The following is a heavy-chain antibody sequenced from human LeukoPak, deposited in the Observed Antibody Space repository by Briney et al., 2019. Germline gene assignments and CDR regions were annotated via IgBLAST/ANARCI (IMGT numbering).Heavy chain of an antibody. CDR2: ISYDGSNK. V-gene: IGHV3-30*18. D-gene: IGHD2-2*02. CDR1: GFTSSSYG. J-gene: IGHJ6*02. Sequence: PGRSLRLSCAASGFTSSSYGMHWVRQAPGKGLEWVAVISYDGSNKYYADSVKGRLTISRDNSKNTLYLQMNSLRAEDTAVYYCAKDQVDIVVVPAAIDTYYYYGMDVWGQGTTVTVSS. CDR3: AKDQVDIVVVPAAIDTYYYYGMDV.